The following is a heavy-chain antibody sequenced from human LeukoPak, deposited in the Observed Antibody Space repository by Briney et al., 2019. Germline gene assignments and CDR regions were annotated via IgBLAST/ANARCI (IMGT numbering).Heavy chain of an antibody. J-gene: IGHJ4*02. CDR1: GFTFDDYA. CDR2: ISWNSGGI. Sequence: GRSLRLSCAASGFTFDDYAMHWVRQAPGKGLEWVPGISWNSGGIGYADSVKGRFTISRDNAKNSLYLQMNSLRAEDMALYYCAKGHTYYYDSSGYYDYWGQGTLVTVSS. CDR3: AKGHTYYYDSSGYYDY. V-gene: IGHV3-9*03. D-gene: IGHD3-22*01.